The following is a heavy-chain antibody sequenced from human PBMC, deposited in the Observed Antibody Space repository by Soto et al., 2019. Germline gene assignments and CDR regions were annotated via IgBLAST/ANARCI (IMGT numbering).Heavy chain of an antibody. CDR3: AKDISSLGYYYYGMDV. Sequence: GGSLRLSCAASGFTFDDYTMHWVRQAPGKGLEWVSLISWDGGSTYYADSVKGRFTISRDNSKNSLYLQMNSLRTEDTALYYCAKDISSLGYYYYGMDVWGQGTTVTVSS. V-gene: IGHV3-43*01. CDR2: ISWDGGST. J-gene: IGHJ6*02. CDR1: GFTFDDYT.